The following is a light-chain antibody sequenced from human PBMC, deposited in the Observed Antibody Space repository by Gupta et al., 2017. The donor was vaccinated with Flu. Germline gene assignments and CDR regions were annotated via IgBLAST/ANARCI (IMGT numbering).Light chain of an antibody. CDR2: GAS. CDR3: QQDNNWPRT. J-gene: IGKJ1*01. Sequence: EIVMTQSPATLSVSPGERATLSCRASQSVSSNLAWYQQKPGQAPRLLIYGASTRATGIPARFSGSGSGTEFTLTISSLQYEDFAVYYCQQDNNWPRTFGPGTKVEIK. V-gene: IGKV3-15*01. CDR1: QSVSSN.